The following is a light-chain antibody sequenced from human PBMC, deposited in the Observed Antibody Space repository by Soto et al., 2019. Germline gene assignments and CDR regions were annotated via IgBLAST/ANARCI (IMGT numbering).Light chain of an antibody. J-gene: IGLJ2*01. CDR2: EVS. CDR1: SSDVGTYNR. V-gene: IGLV2-18*02. Sequence: QSALTQPPSVSGSPGQSVTISCTGTSSDVGTYNRVSWYQQPPGTAHKLMIYEVSNRPSGVPDRFSGSKSGNTASLTISGLQAEDEADYYCSSYTSSSTLLFGGGTKLTVL. CDR3: SSYTSSSTLL.